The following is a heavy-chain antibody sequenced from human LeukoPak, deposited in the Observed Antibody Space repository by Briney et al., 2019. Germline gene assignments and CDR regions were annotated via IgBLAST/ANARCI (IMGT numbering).Heavy chain of an antibody. CDR3: ARDRYCSGGSCTKNWFDP. CDR1: GFTFSDYY. V-gene: IGHV3-11*04. D-gene: IGHD2-15*01. Sequence: PGGSLRLSCAASGFTFSDYYMSWIRQAPGKGLEWVSYISSSSSTIYYADSVKGRFTISRDNAKNSLYLQMNSLRDEDTAVYYCARDRYCSGGSCTKNWFDPWGQGTLVTVSS. CDR2: ISSSSSTI. J-gene: IGHJ5*02.